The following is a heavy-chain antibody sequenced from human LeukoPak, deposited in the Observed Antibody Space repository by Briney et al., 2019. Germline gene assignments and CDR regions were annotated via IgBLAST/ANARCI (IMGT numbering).Heavy chain of an antibody. Sequence: GESLKISCKGSGYIFTSYWIGWVRQMPGKGLEWMGIIYPGDSDTKYSPSFQGQVTISADKSISTAYLQWSRLKASDTAMYYCARHLDSGGSHDAFDIWGQGTMVTVSS. V-gene: IGHV5-51*01. CDR2: IYPGDSDT. CDR1: GYIFTSYW. CDR3: ARHLDSGGSHDAFDI. D-gene: IGHD1-26*01. J-gene: IGHJ3*02.